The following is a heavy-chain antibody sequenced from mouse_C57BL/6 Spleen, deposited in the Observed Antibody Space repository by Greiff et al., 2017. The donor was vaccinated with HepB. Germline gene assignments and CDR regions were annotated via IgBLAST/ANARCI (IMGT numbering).Heavy chain of an antibody. D-gene: IGHD2-1*01. Sequence: QVQLQQSGPELVKPGASVKISCKASGYTFTDYYINWVKQRPGQGLEWIGWIFPGSGSSYYNEKFKGKATLTVDKSSSTAYMLLSSLTSEDSAVYFCARGGERRPQDYYAYGDWGQGTMVTVSS. V-gene: IGHV1-75*01. CDR1: GYTFTDYY. CDR2: IFPGSGSS. CDR3: ARGGERRPQDYYAYGD. J-gene: IGHJ3*01.